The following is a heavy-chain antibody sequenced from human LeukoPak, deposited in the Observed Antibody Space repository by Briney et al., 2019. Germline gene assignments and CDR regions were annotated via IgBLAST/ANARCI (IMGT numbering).Heavy chain of an antibody. Sequence: GGSLRLSCAASGFTFSSYAMSWVRQAPGKGLEWVSAISGSGGSTYYADSVKGRFTISRDNSKTTLYLQMNSLRAEDTAVYYCAKDITAAAGTPYYFDYWGQGTLVTVSS. J-gene: IGHJ4*02. V-gene: IGHV3-23*01. CDR2: ISGSGGST. CDR3: AKDITAAAGTPYYFDY. D-gene: IGHD6-13*01. CDR1: GFTFSSYA.